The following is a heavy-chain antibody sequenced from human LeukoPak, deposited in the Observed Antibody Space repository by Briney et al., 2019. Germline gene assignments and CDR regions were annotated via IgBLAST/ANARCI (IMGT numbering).Heavy chain of an antibody. CDR3: AREKPYSYGYQHFDY. V-gene: IGHV1-18*01. CDR2: ISAYNGNT. Sequence: GASVKVSCKASGYTFTSYGISWVRQAPGQGLEWMGWISAYNGNTNYAQKLKGRVTMTTDTSTSTAYMELRSLRSDDTAVYYCAREKPYSYGYQHFDYWGQGTLVTVSS. J-gene: IGHJ4*02. D-gene: IGHD5-18*01. CDR1: GYTFTSYG.